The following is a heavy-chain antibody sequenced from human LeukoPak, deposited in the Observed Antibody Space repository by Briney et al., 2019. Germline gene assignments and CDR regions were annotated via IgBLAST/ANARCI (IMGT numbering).Heavy chain of an antibody. V-gene: IGHV3-30-3*01. CDR2: ISYDGSNK. CDR1: GFTFSSYA. Sequence: GRSLRLSCAASGFTFSSYAMHWVRQAPGKGLEWVAVISYDGSNKYYADYVKGRFTISRDNSKDTLYLQMNSLRAEDTAVYYCASGQGQLGGQGTLVTVSS. D-gene: IGHD5-18*01. CDR3: ASGQGQL. J-gene: IGHJ4*02.